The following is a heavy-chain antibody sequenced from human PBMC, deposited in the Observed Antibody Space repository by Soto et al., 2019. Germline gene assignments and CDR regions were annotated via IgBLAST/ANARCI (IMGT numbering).Heavy chain of an antibody. Sequence: GESLKISCQGSGYSFTSYWISWVRQMPGKGLEWMGRIDPSDSYTNYSPSFQGHVTISADKSISTAYLQWSSLKASDTAMYYCATHAGATWYYGMDVWGQGTTVTVSS. CDR3: ATHAGATWYYGMDV. D-gene: IGHD1-26*01. J-gene: IGHJ6*02. CDR2: IDPSDSYT. V-gene: IGHV5-10-1*01. CDR1: GYSFTSYW.